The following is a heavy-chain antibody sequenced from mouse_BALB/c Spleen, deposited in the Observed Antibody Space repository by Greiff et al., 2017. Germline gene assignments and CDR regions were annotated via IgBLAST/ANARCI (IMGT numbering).Heavy chain of an antibody. CDR1: GYTFTSYW. Sequence: LQHPGSELVRPGASVKLSCKASGYTFTSYWMHWVKQRHGQGLEWIGNIYPGSGSTNYDEKFKSKGTLTVDTSSSTAYMHLSSLTSEDSAVYYCTLYYDYGFAYWGQGTLVTVSA. J-gene: IGHJ3*01. CDR2: IYPGSGST. D-gene: IGHD2-4*01. CDR3: TLYYDYGFAY. V-gene: IGHV1S22*01.